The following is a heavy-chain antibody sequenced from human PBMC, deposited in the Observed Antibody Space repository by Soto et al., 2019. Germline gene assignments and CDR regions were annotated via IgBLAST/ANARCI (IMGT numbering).Heavy chain of an antibody. CDR2: IYYSGST. Sequence: SETLSLTCTVSGGSISSSSYYWGWIRQPPGKGLEWIGSIYYSGSTYYNPSLKSRVTISVDTSKNQFSLKLSSVTAADTAVYYCARHTSSLDFDYWGQGTLVTVSS. D-gene: IGHD6-6*01. V-gene: IGHV4-39*01. CDR1: GGSISSSSYY. CDR3: ARHTSSLDFDY. J-gene: IGHJ4*02.